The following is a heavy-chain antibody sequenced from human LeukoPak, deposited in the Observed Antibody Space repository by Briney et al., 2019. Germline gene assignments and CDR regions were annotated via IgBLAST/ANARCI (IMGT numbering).Heavy chain of an antibody. CDR2: IDPSDSYT. CDR1: GYIFTSYW. J-gene: IGHJ4*02. D-gene: IGHD2-15*01. CDR3: ASEYCSGGNCYFDY. Sequence: GESLKISCKGSGYIFTSYWITWVRQMPGKGLEWMGRIDPSDSYTNYSPSFQGHVTISADKSISTAYLQWSSLKASDTAIYYCASEYCSGGNCYFDYWGQGTLVTVSS. V-gene: IGHV5-10-1*01.